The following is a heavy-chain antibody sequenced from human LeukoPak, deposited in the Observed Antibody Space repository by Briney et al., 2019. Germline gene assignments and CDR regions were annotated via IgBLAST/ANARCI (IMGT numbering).Heavy chain of an antibody. J-gene: IGHJ4*02. CDR3: AKDFPDGSRNWGFDY. Sequence: GGSLRLSCAASGFTFSDYSMNWVRQAPGKGLEWVSYISFSVNTKYYGDSVKGRFTISRDNAKNSLFLQVYSLRAEDTAVYYCAKDFPDGSRNWGFDYWGQGTLVTVSS. CDR2: ISFSVNTK. D-gene: IGHD5-24*01. V-gene: IGHV3-48*04. CDR1: GFTFSDYS.